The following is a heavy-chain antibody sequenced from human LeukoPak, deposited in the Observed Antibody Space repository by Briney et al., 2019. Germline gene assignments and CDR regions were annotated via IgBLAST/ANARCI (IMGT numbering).Heavy chain of an antibody. V-gene: IGHV1-46*01. CDR3: ARGRVRYFDWLSPYYFDY. CDR1: GGTFSSYA. D-gene: IGHD3-9*01. CDR2: INPSGGST. Sequence: ASVKVSCKASGGTFSSYAISWVRQAPGQGLEWMGIINPSGGSTSYAQKFQGRVTMTRDTSTSTVYMELSSLRSEDTAVYYCARGRVRYFDWLSPYYFDYWGQGTLVTVSS. J-gene: IGHJ4*02.